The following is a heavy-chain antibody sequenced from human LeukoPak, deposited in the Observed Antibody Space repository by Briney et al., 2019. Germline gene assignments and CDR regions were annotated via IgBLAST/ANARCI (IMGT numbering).Heavy chain of an antibody. V-gene: IGHV3-21*01. D-gene: IGHD5-18*01. CDR3: ARDRRSGRAMVTDGGVY. J-gene: IGHJ4*02. CDR2: ISSSSSYI. CDR1: GFTFSSYS. Sequence: GGSLRLSCAASGFTFSSYSMNWVRQAPGKGLEWVSSISSSSSYIYYADSVKGRFTISRDNAKNSLYLQMNSLRAEDTAVYYCARDRRSGRAMVTDGGVYWGQGTLVTVSP.